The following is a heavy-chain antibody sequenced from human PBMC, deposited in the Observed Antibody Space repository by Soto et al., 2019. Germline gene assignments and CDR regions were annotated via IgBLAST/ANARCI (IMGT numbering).Heavy chain of an antibody. CDR2: IYYSGST. CDR1: GGSISSYY. J-gene: IGHJ6*02. D-gene: IGHD6-19*01. V-gene: IGHV4-59*01. Sequence: SETLSLTCTVSGGSISSYYWSWIRQPPGKGLEWIGYIYYSGSTNYNPSLKSRVTISVDTSKNQFSLKLSSMTAADTAVYYCGGGGVAVAGFYYYYYGMDVWGQGTTVTVSS. CDR3: GGGGVAVAGFYYYYYGMDV.